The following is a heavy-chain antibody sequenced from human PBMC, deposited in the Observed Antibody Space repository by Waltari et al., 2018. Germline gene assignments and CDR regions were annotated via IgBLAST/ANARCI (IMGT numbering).Heavy chain of an antibody. D-gene: IGHD2-15*01. CDR1: GYSISSSYY. Sequence: QVQLQESGPGLVKPSETLSLTCGVSGYSISSSYYWGWIRQPPGKGLEYIGYISGSSGSTYYNPSLKSRVTISKDTSKNQFSLKLSSVTAADTAVYCCATRHGSSYLYFDYWGQGVLVTVSS. J-gene: IGHJ4*02. CDR3: ATRHGSSYLYFDY. CDR2: ISGSSGST. V-gene: IGHV4-38-2*01.